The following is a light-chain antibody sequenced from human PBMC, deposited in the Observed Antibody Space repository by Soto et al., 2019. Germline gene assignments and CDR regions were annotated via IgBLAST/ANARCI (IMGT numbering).Light chain of an antibody. Sequence: QSALTQPASVSGSPGQSITISCTGTNSDVGNYNLVSWYQQHPGKAPKLMMYEVTMRPSGVSNRFSGSKSGNTASLTISGLQAEDEADYYCCSYAGSATWVFGGGTKLTVL. J-gene: IGLJ3*02. V-gene: IGLV2-23*02. CDR1: NSDVGNYNL. CDR3: CSYAGSATWV. CDR2: EVT.